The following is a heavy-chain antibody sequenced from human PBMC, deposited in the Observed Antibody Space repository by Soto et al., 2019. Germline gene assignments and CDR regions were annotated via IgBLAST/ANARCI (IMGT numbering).Heavy chain of an antibody. CDR2: IYYSGTT. CDR1: GGSISSHY. CDR3: TRTTYNGFWSGYDGANYYFHYMDV. J-gene: IGHJ6*03. D-gene: IGHD3-3*01. Sequence: SETLSLTCTVSGGSISSHYWSWIRQPPGKGLQWIGYIYYSGTTNYNPSLKSRVTISVDTSKNQFSLKLSSVTAADTAVYYCTRTTYNGFWSGYDGANYYFHYMDVWGKGTTVTVSS. V-gene: IGHV4-59*11.